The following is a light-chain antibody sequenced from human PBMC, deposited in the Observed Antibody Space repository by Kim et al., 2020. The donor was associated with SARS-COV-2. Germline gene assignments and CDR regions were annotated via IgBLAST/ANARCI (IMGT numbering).Light chain of an antibody. CDR3: QSYDGTNVV. CDR1: GGSIASNY. Sequence: GKPVTISSPRGGGSIASNYVHWVQQRPGSAPTIMISEANQRPAGVPDRFSGSIDSSSNSASLTIFGLKTEDEADYYCQSYDGTNVVFGGGTQLTVL. V-gene: IGLV6-57*03. CDR2: EAN. J-gene: IGLJ3*02.